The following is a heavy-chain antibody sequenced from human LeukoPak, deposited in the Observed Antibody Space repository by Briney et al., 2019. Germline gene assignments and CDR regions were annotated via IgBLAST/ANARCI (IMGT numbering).Heavy chain of an antibody. J-gene: IGHJ6*02. V-gene: IGHV4-34*01. CDR3: ARMDKAMVTYYYYGMDV. D-gene: IGHD5-18*01. CDR1: GGSFSGYY. CDR2: INHSGST. Sequence: SETLSLTCAVYGGSFSGYYWSWIRQPPGKGLEWIGEINHSGSTNYNPSLKSRVTISVDTSKNQFSLKLSSVTAADTAVYYCARMDKAMVTYYYYGMDVWGQGTTVTVSS.